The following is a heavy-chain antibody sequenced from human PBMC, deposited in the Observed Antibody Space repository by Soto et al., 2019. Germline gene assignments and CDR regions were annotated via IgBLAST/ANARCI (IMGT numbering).Heavy chain of an antibody. CDR2: IYYSGST. V-gene: IGHV4-31*03. D-gene: IGHD6-13*01. Sequence: QVQLQESGPGLMKPSQTLSLTCTVSGGSISSGGYYWSWIRQHPGKGLEWIGYIYYSGSTYYNPSLKSRVTISVDTSKNQFSLKLSSVTAADTAVYYCAREGVAAADFDYWGQGTLVTVSA. CDR1: GGSISSGGYY. J-gene: IGHJ4*02. CDR3: AREGVAAADFDY.